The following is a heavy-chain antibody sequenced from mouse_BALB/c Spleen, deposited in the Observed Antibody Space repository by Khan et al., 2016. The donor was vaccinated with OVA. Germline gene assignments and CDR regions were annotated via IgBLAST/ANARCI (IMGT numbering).Heavy chain of an antibody. CDR1: GFTFSSFG. V-gene: IGHV5-17*02. CDR3: ARSYFYVYYFDQ. D-gene: IGHD1-1*02. Sequence: EVELVESGGGLVQPGGSRKLSCVASGFTFSSFGMHWVRQAPEKGLEWVAYISGDSSTIYYTDTVKGRFTISRDNPKNTLFLQMTSLRSEDMAMYYCARSYFYVYYFDQWGQGTTLTGSS. J-gene: IGHJ2*01. CDR2: ISGDSSTI.